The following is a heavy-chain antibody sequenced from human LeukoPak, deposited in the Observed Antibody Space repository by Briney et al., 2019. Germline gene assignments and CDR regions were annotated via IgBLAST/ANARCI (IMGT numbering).Heavy chain of an antibody. J-gene: IGHJ6*02. CDR2: INHSGST. CDR1: GGSFSGYY. V-gene: IGHV4-34*01. CDR3: ARDLKGRYYGSGPYYGMDV. Sequence: PSETLSLTCAVYGGSFSGYYWSWIRQPPGKGLEWIGEINHSGSTNYNPSLKSRVTISVDTSKNQFSLKLSSVTAADTAVYYCARDLKGRYYGSGPYYGMDVWGQGTTVTVSS. D-gene: IGHD3-10*01.